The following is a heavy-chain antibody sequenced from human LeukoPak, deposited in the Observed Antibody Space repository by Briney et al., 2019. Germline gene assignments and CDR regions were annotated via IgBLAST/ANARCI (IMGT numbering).Heavy chain of an antibody. J-gene: IGHJ4*02. Sequence: GGSLRLSCAASGFTFSNYYMSWVRQAPGKGLEWISYIFSSGSSVYYADSVRGRFTISRDNAKSSLYLQINSLRPEDTAVYYCARADGSGTYQAANLDSWGQGTLVTVSS. D-gene: IGHD3-10*01. CDR1: GFTFSNYY. CDR2: IFSSGSSV. CDR3: ARADGSGTYQAANLDS. V-gene: IGHV3-11*01.